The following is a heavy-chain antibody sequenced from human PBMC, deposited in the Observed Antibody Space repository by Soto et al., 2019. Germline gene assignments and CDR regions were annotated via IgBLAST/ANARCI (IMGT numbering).Heavy chain of an antibody. Sequence: QVPLVESGGGVVQPGTSLRLSCAASGFSFSSHAMHWVRQAPGKGLEWVAVISYHGVNKYYADSVRGRFTISRDNSKNTVYLQLDRLGTDDTGVYHCARGGWLQNPGSDYWGQGILVTVSS. D-gene: IGHD3-10*01. CDR1: GFSFSSHA. V-gene: IGHV3-30*03. J-gene: IGHJ4*02. CDR3: ARGGWLQNPGSDY. CDR2: ISYHGVNK.